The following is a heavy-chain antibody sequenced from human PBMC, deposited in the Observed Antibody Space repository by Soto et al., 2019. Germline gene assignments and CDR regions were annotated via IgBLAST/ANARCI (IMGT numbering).Heavy chain of an antibody. J-gene: IGHJ3*02. CDR3: ARGLMGTYCGGDCKASDAFDI. CDR1: GYTFTSYA. Sequence: GASVKVSCKASGYTFTSYAIYWVRQATGQGLEWMGWMNPNSGNTGYAQKFQGRVTMTRNTSISTAYMELSSLRSEDTAVYYCARGLMGTYCGGDCKASDAFDIWGQGTMVTVSS. CDR2: MNPNSGNT. D-gene: IGHD2-21*01. V-gene: IGHV1-8*01.